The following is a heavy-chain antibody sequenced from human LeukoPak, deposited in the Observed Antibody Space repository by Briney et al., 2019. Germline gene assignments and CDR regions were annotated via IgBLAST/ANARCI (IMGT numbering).Heavy chain of an antibody. CDR2: IWYDGSNE. Sequence: GGSLRLSCAASGFTFSNYGMHWVRQAPGKGLEWVAFIWYDGSNEYYADSVKGRFTISRDNSKNTLYLQMNSLRAEDTAVYYCARHRGSYWDYWGQGTLVTVSS. CDR1: GFTFSNYG. V-gene: IGHV3-33*01. J-gene: IGHJ4*02. D-gene: IGHD3-16*01. CDR3: ARHRGSYWDY.